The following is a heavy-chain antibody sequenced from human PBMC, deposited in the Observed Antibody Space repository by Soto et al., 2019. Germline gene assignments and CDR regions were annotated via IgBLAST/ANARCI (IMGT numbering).Heavy chain of an antibody. Sequence: GSGPTLVNPTQTLTLTCTFSGFSLSTSGVGVGWIRQPPGKALEWLALIYWDDDKRYSPSLKSRLSITKDTSKNQVVLTMTNMDPVDTATYYCARLLGGCSSTGCSPLRFDFWGQGTLVTVSS. D-gene: IGHD2-2*01. CDR3: ARLLGGCSSTGCSPLRFDF. CDR2: IYWDDDK. V-gene: IGHV2-5*02. J-gene: IGHJ4*02. CDR1: GFSLSTSGVG.